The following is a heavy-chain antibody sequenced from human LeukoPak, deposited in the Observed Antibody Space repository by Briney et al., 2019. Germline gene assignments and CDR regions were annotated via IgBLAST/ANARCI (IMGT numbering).Heavy chain of an antibody. Sequence: ASVKVSCKASGYTFTSYDINWVRQATGRGLEWMGWMNPNSGNTGYAQKFQGRVTMTRNTSISTAYMELSSLRSEDTAVYYCARLLRYFDWLSDNWFDPWGQGTLVTVSS. J-gene: IGHJ5*02. CDR2: MNPNSGNT. D-gene: IGHD3-9*01. V-gene: IGHV1-8*01. CDR3: ARLLRYFDWLSDNWFDP. CDR1: GYTFTSYD.